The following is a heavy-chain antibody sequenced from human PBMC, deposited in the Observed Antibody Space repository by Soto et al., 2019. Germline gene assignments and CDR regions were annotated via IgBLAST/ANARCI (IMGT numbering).Heavy chain of an antibody. D-gene: IGHD3-3*01. CDR2: INPNSGGT. CDR1: GYTFTGYY. CDR3: ARAPPITIFGVVIPLPLDY. J-gene: IGHJ4*02. Sequence: ASVKVSCKASGYTFTGYYMHWVRQAPGQGLEWMGWINPNSGGTNYAQKFQGWVTMTRDTSISTAYMELSRLRSDDTAVYYCARAPPITIFGVVIPLPLDYRGQGTLVTVSS. V-gene: IGHV1-2*04.